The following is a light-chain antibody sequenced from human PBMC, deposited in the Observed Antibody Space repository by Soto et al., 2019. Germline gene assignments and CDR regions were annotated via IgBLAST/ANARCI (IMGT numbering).Light chain of an antibody. J-gene: IGKJ4*01. CDR2: TAS. CDR3: QKYSSAPRT. V-gene: IGKV1-27*01. CDR1: QGIGTS. Sequence: GDSVTITCRASQGIGTSLAWYQQKPGKVPKLLIYTASTLQSGVPSRFSGSGSGTDFTLTISSLQPEDVATYYCQKYSSAPRTFGGGSKVEIK.